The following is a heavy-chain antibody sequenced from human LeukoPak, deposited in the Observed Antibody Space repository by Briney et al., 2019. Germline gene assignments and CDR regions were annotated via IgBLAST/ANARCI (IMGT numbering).Heavy chain of an antibody. D-gene: IGHD6-6*01. Sequence: GASVKVSCKASGGTFSSYAISWVRQAPGQGLEWMGGIIPIFGTANDAQKFQGRVKITADKSTSTAYMELSSLRSEDTAVYYCARDGEFDRGYSSSSRYYYYYMDVWGKGTSVTVSS. J-gene: IGHJ6*03. CDR2: IIPIFGTA. V-gene: IGHV1-69*06. CDR1: GGTFSSYA. CDR3: ARDGEFDRGYSSSSRYYYYYMDV.